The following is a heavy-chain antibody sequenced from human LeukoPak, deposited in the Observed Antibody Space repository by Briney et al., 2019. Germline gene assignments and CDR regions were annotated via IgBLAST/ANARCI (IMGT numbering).Heavy chain of an antibody. CDR2: ITQGGSEI. V-gene: IGHV3-7*01. CDR3: ARDRESESDSEGDY. D-gene: IGHD4-11*01. J-gene: IGHJ4*02. CDR1: GFAFSGFW. Sequence: GGSLRLSCSASGFAFSGFWLSWFRQAPGKGLEDVGLITQGGSEIYHMDSVKGRFTISRDDATNSMYLQMNSLRVEDTALYYCARDRESESDSEGDYWGQGTLVTVSS.